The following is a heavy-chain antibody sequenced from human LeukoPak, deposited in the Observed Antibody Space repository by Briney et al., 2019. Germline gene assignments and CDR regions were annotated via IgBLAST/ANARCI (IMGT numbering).Heavy chain of an antibody. CDR2: IYYSGST. J-gene: IGHJ5*02. V-gene: IGHV4-59*11. CDR1: GGSIRSHY. CDR3: ARDHGCSSTSCYDAGSWFDP. Sequence: SETLSLTCTVSGGSIRSHYWSWIRQPPGKGLEWIGYIYYSGSTNYNPSLKSRVTISVDTSKNQFSLKLSSVTAADTAVYYCARDHGCSSTSCYDAGSWFDPWGQGTLVTVSS. D-gene: IGHD2-2*01.